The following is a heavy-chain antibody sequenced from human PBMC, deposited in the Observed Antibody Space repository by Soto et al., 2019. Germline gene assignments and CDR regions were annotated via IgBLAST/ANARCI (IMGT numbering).Heavy chain of an antibody. CDR1: GYTFTNYD. Sequence: QVQLVQSGAEVKKPGASVKVSCKASGYTFTNYDINWVRQAPGQGLEWMGWMDPKSGNTDYAQKFQGRVTITRNTSISTVYLEVSSLSSEDTAVYFCARGRGWRDYWGQGTLVTVSS. V-gene: IGHV1-8*01. CDR3: ARGRGWRDY. D-gene: IGHD2-15*01. J-gene: IGHJ4*02. CDR2: MDPKSGNT.